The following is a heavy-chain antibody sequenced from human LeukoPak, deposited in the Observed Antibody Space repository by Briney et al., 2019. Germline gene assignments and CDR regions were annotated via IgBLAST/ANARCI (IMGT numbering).Heavy chain of an antibody. V-gene: IGHV3-23*01. CDR2: ISGSGNST. J-gene: IGHJ6*02. CDR3: AKDGDSSSLVIYYYYGMDV. Sequence: GGSLRLSCAASGFTFSTYAMSWVRQAPGKGLEWVSSISGSGNSTYYADSVKGRFTISRDNSKNTLYLQMNSLRAEDTAVYYCAKDGDSSSLVIYYYYGMDVWGQGTTVTVSS. D-gene: IGHD6-6*01. CDR1: GFTFSTYA.